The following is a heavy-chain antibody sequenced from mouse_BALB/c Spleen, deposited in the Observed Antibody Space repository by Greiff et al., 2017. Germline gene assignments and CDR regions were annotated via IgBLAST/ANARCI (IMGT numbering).Heavy chain of an antibody. CDR2: IYPGDGDT. V-gene: IGHV1-80*01. CDR1: GYAFSSYW. Sequence: VKLMESGAELVRPGSSVKISCKASGYAFSSYWMNWVKQRPGQGLEWIGQIYPGDGDTNYNGKFKGKATLTADKSSSTAYMQLSSLTSEDSAVYFCARGYYGYGEAMDYWGQGTSVTVSS. CDR3: ARGYYGYGEAMDY. D-gene: IGHD1-2*01. J-gene: IGHJ4*01.